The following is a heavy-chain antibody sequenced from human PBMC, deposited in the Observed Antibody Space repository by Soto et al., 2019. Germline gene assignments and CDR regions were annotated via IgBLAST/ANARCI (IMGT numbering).Heavy chain of an antibody. CDR2: IYYSGST. CDR3: ARWEELLWFGELSGHFDY. J-gene: IGHJ4*02. D-gene: IGHD3-10*01. Sequence: SETLSLTCTVSGGSISSSSYYWGWIRQPPGKGLEWIGSIYYSGSTYYNPSLKSRVTISVDTSKNQFSLKLSSVTAADTAVYYCARWEELLWFGELSGHFDYWGQGTLVTVSS. V-gene: IGHV4-39*01. CDR1: GGSISSSSYY.